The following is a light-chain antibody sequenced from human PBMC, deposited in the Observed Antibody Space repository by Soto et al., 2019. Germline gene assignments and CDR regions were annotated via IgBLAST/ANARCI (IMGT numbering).Light chain of an antibody. Sequence: DLQMTQSPSSLSASVGDRVTITCRASQSISSYLNWYQQKPGKAPELLIYGTSSLQSGVPSRFSGSGSGTDFTLTISSLQSEDFATYYCQQTYSTMWTFGQGTKVEIK. CDR2: GTS. J-gene: IGKJ1*01. CDR1: QSISSY. CDR3: QQTYSTMWT. V-gene: IGKV1-39*01.